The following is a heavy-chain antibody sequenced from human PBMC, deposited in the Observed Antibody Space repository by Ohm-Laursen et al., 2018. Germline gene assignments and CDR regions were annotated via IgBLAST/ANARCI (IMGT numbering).Heavy chain of an antibody. CDR3: AKASCSGDSCYSVDY. D-gene: IGHD2-15*01. CDR1: GFTFDDYA. CDR2: ISWNGNSI. J-gene: IGHJ4*02. V-gene: IGHV3-9*01. Sequence: SLRLFCAASGFTFDDYAMHWVRQAPGKGLEWVSGISWNGNSIGYADSVKGRFTISRDNAKNSLYLQMNSLRAEDTALYYCAKASCSGDSCYSVDYWGQGTLVTVSS.